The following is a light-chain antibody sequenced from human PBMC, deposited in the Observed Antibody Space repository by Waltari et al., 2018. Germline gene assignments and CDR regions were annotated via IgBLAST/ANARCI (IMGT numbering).Light chain of an antibody. Sequence: DIQMTKSPSTLSASVGDTIPITCRASQSISNYLAWYQQKPGKAPKLLIYKASSSGSGVPSRFSGSGSGTEFTLTISSLQPDDFATYYCQQYNTYSSFGQGTKLEIK. J-gene: IGKJ2*03. V-gene: IGKV1-5*03. CDR3: QQYNTYSS. CDR2: KAS. CDR1: QSISNY.